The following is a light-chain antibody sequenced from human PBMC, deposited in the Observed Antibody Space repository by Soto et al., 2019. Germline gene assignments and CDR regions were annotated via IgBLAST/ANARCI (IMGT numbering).Light chain of an antibody. CDR3: QQYDNLPPL. CDR1: QDISNY. V-gene: IGKV1-33*01. Sequence: DIQMTQSPSSLSASVGDRVTITCQASQDISNYLNWYQQKPVKAPKLLIYDASNLETGVPSRFSGSGSGTDFTFTISSLQPEDIATYYCQQYDNLPPLFGQGTKLEIK. CDR2: DAS. J-gene: IGKJ2*01.